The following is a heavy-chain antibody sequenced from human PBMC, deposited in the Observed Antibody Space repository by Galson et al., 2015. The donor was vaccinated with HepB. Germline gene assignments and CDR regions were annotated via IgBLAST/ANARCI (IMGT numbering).Heavy chain of an antibody. V-gene: IGHV4-30-4*01. Sequence: TLSLTCTVSGGSISSGDYYWSWIRQPPGKGLEWIGYIYYSGSTYYNPSPKSRVTISVDTSKNQFSLKLSSVTAADTAVYYWARDNRYYYYMDVWGKGTTVTVSS. CDR2: IYYSGST. J-gene: IGHJ6*03. CDR3: ARDNRYYYYMDV. CDR1: GGSISSGDYY.